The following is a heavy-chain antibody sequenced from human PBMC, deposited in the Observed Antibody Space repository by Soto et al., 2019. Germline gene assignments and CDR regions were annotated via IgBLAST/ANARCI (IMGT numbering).Heavy chain of an antibody. D-gene: IGHD3-10*01. CDR3: ARDLYYYGSGSPTYYYGMDV. V-gene: IGHV1-18*01. CDR1: GYTFTSYG. J-gene: IGHJ6*02. CDR2: ISAYNGNT. Sequence: ASVKVSCKASGYTFTSYGSSWVRHAPGQGLEWMGWISAYNGNTNYAQKLQGRVTMTTDTSTSTAYMELRSLRSDDTAVYYCARDLYYYGSGSPTYYYGMDVWGQGTTVTVSS.